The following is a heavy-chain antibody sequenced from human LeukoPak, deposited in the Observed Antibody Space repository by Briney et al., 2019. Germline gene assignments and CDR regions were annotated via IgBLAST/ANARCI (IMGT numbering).Heavy chain of an antibody. V-gene: IGHV3-74*01. Sequence: GGSLRLSCAASGFTFSTYWIHWVRQVPGKGLVWVSRINPDSTTTTYADSVKCRFTISRDNARNTLYLQMNSLRVEDTAVYYCVKDHTGKEDKWGQGTLVTVSS. CDR1: GFTFSTYW. CDR3: VKDHTGKEDK. CDR2: INPDSTTT. J-gene: IGHJ4*02. D-gene: IGHD1-1*01.